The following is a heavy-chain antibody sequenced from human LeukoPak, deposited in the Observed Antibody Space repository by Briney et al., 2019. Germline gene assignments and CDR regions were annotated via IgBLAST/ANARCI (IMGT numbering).Heavy chain of an antibody. CDR3: AREPYYYDSSGYAYHYYMDV. J-gene: IGHJ6*03. V-gene: IGHV1-2*02. Sequence: ASVKVSCKASGYTFTGYYMHWVRQAPGQGLEWMGWINPNSGGTNYAQKFQGRVTMTRDTSISTAYMELSRLRSDDTAVYYCAREPYYYDSSGYAYHYYMDVWGKGTTVTVSS. CDR1: GYTFTGYY. D-gene: IGHD3-22*01. CDR2: INPNSGGT.